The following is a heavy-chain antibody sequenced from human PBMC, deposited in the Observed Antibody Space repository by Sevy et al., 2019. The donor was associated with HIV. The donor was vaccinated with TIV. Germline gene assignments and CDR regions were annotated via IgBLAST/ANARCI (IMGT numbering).Heavy chain of an antibody. Sequence: SETLSLTCTVSGGSISSGGYYWSWIRQHPGKGLEWIGYIYYSGSTYYNPSLKSRVTISVDTSKNQFSLKLSSVTAADTAVYYCAGGWDGDFWSGYYPDGDAFDIWGQGTMVTVSS. J-gene: IGHJ3*02. V-gene: IGHV4-31*03. CDR3: AGGWDGDFWSGYYPDGDAFDI. CDR2: IYYSGST. CDR1: GGSISSGGYY. D-gene: IGHD3-3*01.